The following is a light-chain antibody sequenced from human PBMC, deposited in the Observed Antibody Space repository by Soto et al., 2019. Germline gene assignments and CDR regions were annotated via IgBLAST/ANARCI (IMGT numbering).Light chain of an antibody. V-gene: IGKV1-39*01. CDR3: QQLESYPST. CDR2: AAS. Sequence: DIQMTQSPSSLSASVGDRVTITCRASQSISSYLNWYQQKPGKAPKLLIYAASSLQSGVPSRFSGSGSGTDFTLTISSLQPEDFATYYCQQLESYPSTFGGGTMVDIK. J-gene: IGKJ4*01. CDR1: QSISSY.